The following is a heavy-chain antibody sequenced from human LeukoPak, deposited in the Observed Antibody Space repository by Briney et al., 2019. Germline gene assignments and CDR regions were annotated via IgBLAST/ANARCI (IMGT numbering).Heavy chain of an antibody. J-gene: IGHJ4*02. CDR1: GFTFSSYW. CDR2: IKQDGSEK. D-gene: IGHD6-6*01. Sequence: GGSLRLSCAASGFTFSSYWMSWVRQAPGKGLEWVANIKQDGSEKYYVDSVKGRFTISRDNAKNSLYLQMNSLRAEDTAVYYCARDRLVLRPRSSSDYWGQGTLVTVSS. CDR3: ARDRLVLRPRSSSDY. V-gene: IGHV3-7*01.